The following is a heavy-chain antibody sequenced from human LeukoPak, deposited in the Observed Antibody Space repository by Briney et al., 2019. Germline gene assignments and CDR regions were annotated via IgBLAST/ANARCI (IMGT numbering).Heavy chain of an antibody. CDR1: GGTFSSYA. D-gene: IGHD3-3*01. CDR3: ARGGVVLRFLDSWFDP. Sequence: GASVKVSCKASGGTFSSYAISWVRQAPGQGLEWMGGIIPIFGTANYAQKFHGRVTITTDESTSTAYMELSSLRSEDTAVYYCARGGVVLRFLDSWFDPWGQGTLVTVSS. V-gene: IGHV1-69*05. CDR2: IIPIFGTA. J-gene: IGHJ5*02.